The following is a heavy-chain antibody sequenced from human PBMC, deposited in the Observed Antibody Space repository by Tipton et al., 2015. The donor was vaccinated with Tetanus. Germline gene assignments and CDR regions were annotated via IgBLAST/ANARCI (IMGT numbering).Heavy chain of an antibody. CDR3: ARLTGHSMDVVDYYYFGMDV. V-gene: IGHV4-34*01. CDR1: GDYLSDYY. CDR2: IQRGGST. Sequence: GLVKPSETLSLTCGVFGDYLSDYYWTWVRQPPGKGLEWIGEIQRGGSTNYNPSLKSRVSMSLDTSKNQISLRLTSVTAADTAVYYCARLTGHSMDVVDYYYFGMDVWGQGTKVTVSS. D-gene: IGHD2-21*01. J-gene: IGHJ6*02.